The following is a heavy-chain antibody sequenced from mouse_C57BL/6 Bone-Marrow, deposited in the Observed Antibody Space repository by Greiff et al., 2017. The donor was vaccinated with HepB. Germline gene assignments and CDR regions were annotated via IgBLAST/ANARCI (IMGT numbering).Heavy chain of an antibody. J-gene: IGHJ2*01. CDR1: GFTFSDYG. CDR3: ARPFITTAYYFDY. CDR2: ISSGSSTI. V-gene: IGHV5-17*01. D-gene: IGHD1-1*01. Sequence: EVKVVESGGGLVKPGGSLKLSCAASGFTFSDYGMHWVRQAPEKGLEWVAYISSGSSTIYYADTVKGRFTISRDNAKNTLFLQMTSLRSEDTAMYYCARPFITTAYYFDYWGQGTTLTVSS.